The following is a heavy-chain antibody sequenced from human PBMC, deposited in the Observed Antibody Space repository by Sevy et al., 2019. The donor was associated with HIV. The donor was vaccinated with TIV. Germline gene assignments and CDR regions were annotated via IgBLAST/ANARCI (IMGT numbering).Heavy chain of an antibody. J-gene: IGHJ6*02. CDR3: ARAAANYYYAMDV. Sequence: SETLSLTCTVFGDYISGYYWSWIRQSPGKGLQWIGYIYYNGRTNYDPSLKSRVTISTDTSKNQFSLKLSSVTAADTAIYYCARAAANYYYAMDVWGQGPTVTVSS. V-gene: IGHV4-59*01. CDR1: GDYISGYY. CDR2: IYYNGRT.